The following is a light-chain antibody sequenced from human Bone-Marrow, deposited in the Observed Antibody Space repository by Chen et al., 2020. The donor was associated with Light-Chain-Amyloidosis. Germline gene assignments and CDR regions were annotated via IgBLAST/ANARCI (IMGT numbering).Light chain of an antibody. J-gene: IGLJ3*02. CDR3: QVWDRSSDRPV. CDR1: NIGSTS. V-gene: IGLV3-21*02. Sequence: SYVLNQPSSVSVAPGQTATIACGGNNIGSTSVHWYQQTPGQATLLVGYDDSARPSGIPGRLSGSNSGNTATLTISRVEAGDEADYYCQVWDRSSDRPVFGGGTKLTVL. CDR2: DDS.